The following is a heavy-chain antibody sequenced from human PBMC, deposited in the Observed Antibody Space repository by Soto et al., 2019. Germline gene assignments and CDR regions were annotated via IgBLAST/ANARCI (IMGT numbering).Heavy chain of an antibody. CDR2: INAGNGNT. CDR1: GYTFTSYA. D-gene: IGHD6-19*01. V-gene: IGHV1-3*01. J-gene: IGHJ5*02. Sequence: ASVKVSCKASGYTFTSYAMHWVRQAPGQRLEWMGWINAGNGNTKYSQKFQGRVTINRDTSASTAYMELSSLGSEDTAVYYCARGIAVAGPQVGMTNNWFDPGGHETLVNVS. CDR3: ARGIAVAGPQVGMTNNWFDP.